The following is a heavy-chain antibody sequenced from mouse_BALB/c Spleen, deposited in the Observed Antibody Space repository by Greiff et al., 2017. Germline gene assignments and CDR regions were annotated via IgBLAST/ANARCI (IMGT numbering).Heavy chain of an antibody. CDR3: AREKLTLYAMDY. CDR2: ILAGRST. J-gene: IGHJ4*01. Sequence: QVQLKDSGPGLVAPSQSLSITCTVSGLSLTSYGVHWVRHPPGKGLEWLGVILAGRSTNYNLALMSRLSISKDNFKSQVFLTMNSLQTDDTTMYYCAREKLTLYAMDYWGQGTSGTVSA. D-gene: IGHD4-1*01. V-gene: IGHV2-9*02. CDR1: GLSLTSYG.